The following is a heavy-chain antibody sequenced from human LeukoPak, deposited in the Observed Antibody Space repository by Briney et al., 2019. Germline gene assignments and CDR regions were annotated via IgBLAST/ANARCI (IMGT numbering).Heavy chain of an antibody. CDR1: GFTFSSYG. CDR2: IRYDGSNK. CDR3: AKGSDDFWSGTDY. J-gene: IGHJ4*02. V-gene: IGHV3-30*02. Sequence: GGSLRLSCAASGFTFSSYGMHWVRQALGKGLEWVAFIRYDGSNKYYADSVKGRFTISRDNSKNTLYLQMNSLRAEDTAVYYCAKGSDDFWSGTDYWGQGTLVTVSS. D-gene: IGHD3-3*01.